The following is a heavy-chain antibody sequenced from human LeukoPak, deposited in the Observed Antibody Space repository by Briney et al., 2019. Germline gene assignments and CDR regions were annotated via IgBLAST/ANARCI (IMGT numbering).Heavy chain of an antibody. V-gene: IGHV3-74*01. CDR3: ARTGCSGGSCYPHYGMDV. Sequence: PGGSLRLSCAGSGFTFSSYWMHWVRQGPGKGLVWVSRINPDGSDTSYADSVKGRFTISRDNAKNSLYLQMNSLRAEDTAVYYCARTGCSGGSCYPHYGMDVWGQGTTVTVSS. J-gene: IGHJ6*02. D-gene: IGHD2-15*01. CDR1: GFTFSSYW. CDR2: INPDGSDT.